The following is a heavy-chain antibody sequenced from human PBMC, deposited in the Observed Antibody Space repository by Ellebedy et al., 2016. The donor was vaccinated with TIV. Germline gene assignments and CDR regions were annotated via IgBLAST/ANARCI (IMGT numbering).Heavy chain of an antibody. D-gene: IGHD4/OR15-4a*01. J-gene: IGHJ2*01. CDR1: GGSVSSRSYS. CDR2: MSYSGSTYYSGST. CDR3: AESVNAGGDYAQWYFDL. V-gene: IGHV4-39*07. Sequence: SETLSLTCTVSGGSVSSRSYSWGWMRQPPGKGLEWIGTMSYSGSTYYSGSTYKNPSLKSRVTISIDTSKNQFSLKVTSVTAADTAVYYCAESVNAGGDYAQWYFDLWGRGTLVTVSP.